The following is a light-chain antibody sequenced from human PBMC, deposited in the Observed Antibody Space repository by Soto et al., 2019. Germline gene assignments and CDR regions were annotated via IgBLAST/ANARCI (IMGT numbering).Light chain of an antibody. V-gene: IGLV3-21*04. CDR3: QVWDSSSDHWV. J-gene: IGLJ3*02. CDR1: NIGSKS. CDR2: YDS. Sequence: SSELTQPPSVSVAPGKTARITCGGNNIGSKSVHWYQQKPGQAPVLVIYYDSDRPSGIPERFSGSNSGNTATLTIGRVEAGDEADYFCQVWDSSSDHWVFGGGTKLTVL.